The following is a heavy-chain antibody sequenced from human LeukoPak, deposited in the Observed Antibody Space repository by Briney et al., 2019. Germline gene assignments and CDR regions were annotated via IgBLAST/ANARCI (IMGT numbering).Heavy chain of an antibody. D-gene: IGHD3-10*01. V-gene: IGHV1-69*04. CDR3: ASRPLAMVRGVIIPY. CDR1: GGTFTSYA. Sequence: SVKLSCKASGGTFTSYAISWVRQAPGQGLEWMGRIIPILGIANYAQKFQGRVTITADKSTSTAYMELSSLRSEDTAVYYCASRPLAMVRGVIIPYWGQGTLVTVSS. J-gene: IGHJ4*02. CDR2: IIPILGIA.